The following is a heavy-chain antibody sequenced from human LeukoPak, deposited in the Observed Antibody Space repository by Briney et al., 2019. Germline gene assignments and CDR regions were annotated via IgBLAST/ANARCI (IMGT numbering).Heavy chain of an antibody. CDR3: AKDYSSSWYRYWFDP. CDR1: GFTFDDYA. Sequence: PGGSLRLSCAASGFTFDDYAMHWVRQAPGKGLEWVSGISWNSGSIGYADSVKGRFTISRDNAKNSLYLQMNNLRAEDTALYYCAKDYSSSWYRYWFDPWGQGTLVTVSS. J-gene: IGHJ5*02. V-gene: IGHV3-9*01. D-gene: IGHD6-13*01. CDR2: ISWNSGSI.